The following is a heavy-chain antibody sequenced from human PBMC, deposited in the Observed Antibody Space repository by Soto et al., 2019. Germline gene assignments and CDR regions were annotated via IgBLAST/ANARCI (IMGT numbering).Heavy chain of an antibody. J-gene: IGHJ4*02. V-gene: IGHV3-74*01. CDR2: INSDGSST. D-gene: IGHD5-18*01. Sequence: GGSLRLSCATSGFTFNTYWMHWVRQAPGKGLVWVSRINSDGSSTSYADSAKGRFTISRDNAKNTLYLLMNSLGADDTAVYYCARGGYSYGSDYWGQGTLVTVSS. CDR1: GFTFNTYW. CDR3: ARGGYSYGSDY.